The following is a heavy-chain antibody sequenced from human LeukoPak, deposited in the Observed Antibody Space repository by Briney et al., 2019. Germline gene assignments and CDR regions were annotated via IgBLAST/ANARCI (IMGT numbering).Heavy chain of an antibody. V-gene: IGHV1-69*06. J-gene: IGHJ5*02. CDR3: ARASTWPTTNWFDP. Sequence: GASVKVSCKASGYTFTGYYMHWVRQAPGQGLEWMGGIIPIFGTANYAQKFQGRVTITADKSTSTAYMELSSLRSEDTAVYYCARASTWPTTNWFDPWGQGTLVTVSS. D-gene: IGHD1-1*01. CDR1: GYTFTGYY. CDR2: IIPIFGTA.